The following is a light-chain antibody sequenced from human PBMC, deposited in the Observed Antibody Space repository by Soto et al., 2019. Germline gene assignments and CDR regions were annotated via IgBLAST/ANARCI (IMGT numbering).Light chain of an antibody. Sequence: EIVLTQSPGTLSWSPGDSATLSCRASQSVSSRFLGWYPQRPGQARRLLIYGASSRPTGSPDRFSGGGSGTDVSLLTISRVADDVTVESCPQSNGPPPGTLGHGTKVDI. CDR3: PQSNGPPPGT. V-gene: IGKV3-20*01. J-gene: IGKJ1*01. CDR1: QSVSSRF. CDR2: GAS.